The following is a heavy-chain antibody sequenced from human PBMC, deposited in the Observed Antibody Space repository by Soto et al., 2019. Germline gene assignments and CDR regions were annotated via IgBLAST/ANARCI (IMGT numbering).Heavy chain of an antibody. Sequence: GGSLRLSCAASGFTFSSFALSWVRQAPGKGLEWVSAISGSGDGTDYADSVKGRFTISRDNSKNTLYLQMNSLRAEDTAVYYCAGPGYSSQDYWGQGALVTGSS. CDR2: ISGSGDGT. V-gene: IGHV3-23*01. D-gene: IGHD5-18*01. J-gene: IGHJ4*02. CDR1: GFTFSSFA. CDR3: AGPGYSSQDY.